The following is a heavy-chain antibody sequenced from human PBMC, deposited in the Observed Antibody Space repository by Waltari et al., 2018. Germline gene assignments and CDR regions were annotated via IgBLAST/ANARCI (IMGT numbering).Heavy chain of an antibody. D-gene: IGHD6-13*01. CDR3: ARHDSSSWYYFDY. CDR1: GGSISSSSYY. V-gene: IGHV4-39*07. CDR2: IYYSGGT. Sequence: QLQLQESGPGLVKPSETLSLTCTVSGGSISSSSYYWGWIRQPPGKGLEWIGSIYYSGGTYYNPSLKSRVTISVDTSKNQFSLKLSSVTAADTAVYYCARHDSSSWYYFDYWGQGTLVTVSS. J-gene: IGHJ4*02.